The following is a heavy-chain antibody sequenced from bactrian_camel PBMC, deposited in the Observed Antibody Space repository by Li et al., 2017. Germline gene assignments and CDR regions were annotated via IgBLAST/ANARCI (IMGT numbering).Heavy chain of an antibody. J-gene: IGHJ4*01. CDR2: IAYDGWVT. CDR1: GFQFSDYP. D-gene: IGHD5*01. Sequence: VQLVESGGGSVQAGGSLTLSCAASGFQFSDYPMSWVRQASGKGLEWVAQIAYDGWVTRYHDSAKGRFTISQDHAKKTTYLQMDQLRTEDTAIYYCAAGWSYGVGTLLRRHYDYWGQGTQVTV. CDR3: AAGWSYGVGTLLRRHYDY. V-gene: IGHV3S42*01.